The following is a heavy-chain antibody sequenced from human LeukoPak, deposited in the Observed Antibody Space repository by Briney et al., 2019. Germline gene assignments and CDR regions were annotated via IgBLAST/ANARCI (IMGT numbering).Heavy chain of an antibody. D-gene: IGHD3-22*01. Sequence: SVTGSCKASGFTFTSSAVQWVRQARGQRLEWIGWIVFGSGNTNYEQKFQERVTITRDMSTSTAYMELSSLRSEDTAVYYCAALGTYYYDSSGYYFDYWGQGTLVTVSS. V-gene: IGHV1-58*01. CDR1: GFTFTSSA. CDR2: IVFGSGNT. CDR3: AALGTYYYDSSGYYFDY. J-gene: IGHJ4*02.